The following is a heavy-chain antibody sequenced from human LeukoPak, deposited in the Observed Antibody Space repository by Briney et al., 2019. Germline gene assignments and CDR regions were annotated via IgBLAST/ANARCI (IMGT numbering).Heavy chain of an antibody. CDR2: IMVDGSQE. Sequence: GGSLRLSCAASGFSFSSSWMSWVRQAPGEGLQWVANIMVDGSQEYYVDSVKGRFTISRDNAKNLLYLQMNNLRADDTAVYYCAKDPGEDWGQGTLVTVSS. V-gene: IGHV3-7*03. J-gene: IGHJ4*02. CDR1: GFSFSSSW. CDR3: AKDPGED.